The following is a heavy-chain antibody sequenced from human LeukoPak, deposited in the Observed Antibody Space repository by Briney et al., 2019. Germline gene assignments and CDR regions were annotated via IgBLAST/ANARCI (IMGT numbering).Heavy chain of an antibody. CDR3: ARLTETTGDDY. J-gene: IGHJ4*02. V-gene: IGHV3-21*01. CDR2: ISSSSSYI. Sequence: GGSLRLSCAASGFTFSSYSMNWVRQAPGKGLEWVSSISSSSSYIYYADSVKGRFTISRDNSKNTLYLQMNSLRAEDTAVYYCARLTETTGDDYWGQGTLVTVSS. CDR1: GFTFSSYS. D-gene: IGHD4-17*01.